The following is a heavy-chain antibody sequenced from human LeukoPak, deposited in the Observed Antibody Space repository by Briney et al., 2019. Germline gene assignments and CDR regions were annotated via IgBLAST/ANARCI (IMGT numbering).Heavy chain of an antibody. CDR2: IYTSGST. D-gene: IGHD3-10*01. CDR3: ARGDHYGSGSYI. CDR1: GGSFSGYY. J-gene: IGHJ4*02. V-gene: IGHV4-59*10. Sequence: PSETLSLTCAVYGGSFSGYYWSWIRQPAGKGLEWIGRIYTSGSTNYNPSLKSRVTISVDTSKNQFSLKLSSVTAADTAVYYCARGDHYGSGSYIWGQGTLVTVSS.